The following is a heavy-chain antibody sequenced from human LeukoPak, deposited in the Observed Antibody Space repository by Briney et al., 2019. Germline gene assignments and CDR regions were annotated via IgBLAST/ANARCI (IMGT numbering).Heavy chain of an antibody. J-gene: IGHJ4*02. Sequence: GGSLRLSCPASGFTFSSYGMHWVRQAPGKGLEWVTFIQYDGSNKYYADSVKGRFTISRDNSKNTVYLQMNSLRTEDTAVYYCARSLTMVRAYDYWGQGTLVTVSS. D-gene: IGHD3-10*01. CDR2: IQYDGSNK. CDR3: ARSLTMVRAYDY. V-gene: IGHV3-30*02. CDR1: GFTFSSYG.